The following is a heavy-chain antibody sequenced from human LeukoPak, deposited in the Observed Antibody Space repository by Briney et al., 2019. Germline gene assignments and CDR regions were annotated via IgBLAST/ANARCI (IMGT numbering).Heavy chain of an antibody. CDR2: ISAYNGNT. CDR1: GYTFTSYG. D-gene: IGHD2-8*01. Sequence: ASVKVSCKASGYTFTSYGISWVRQAPGQGLEWMGRISAYNGNTNYAQKLQGRVTMTTDTSTSTAYMELRSLRSDDTAVYYCARDTWSYCTNGVCQLDDYWGQGTLVTVSS. CDR3: ARDTWSYCTNGVCQLDDY. V-gene: IGHV1-18*01. J-gene: IGHJ4*02.